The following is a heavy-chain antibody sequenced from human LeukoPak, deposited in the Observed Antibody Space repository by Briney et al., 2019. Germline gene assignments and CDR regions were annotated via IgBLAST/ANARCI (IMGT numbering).Heavy chain of an antibody. CDR2: ISSSGSTI. V-gene: IGHV3-11*01. J-gene: IGHJ4*02. CDR1: GFTFSDYY. Sequence: PGGSLRLSCAASGFTFSDYYMSWIRQAPGKGLEWVSYISSSGSTIYYADSVKGRFTISRDNAKNSLYLQMNSLRAEDTAVYYCARVKIVGATLVDYWGQGTLVTVSS. CDR3: ARVKIVGATLVDY. D-gene: IGHD1-26*01.